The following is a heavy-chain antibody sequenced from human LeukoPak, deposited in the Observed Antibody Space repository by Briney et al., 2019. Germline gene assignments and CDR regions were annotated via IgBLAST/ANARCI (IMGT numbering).Heavy chain of an antibody. J-gene: IGHJ4*02. D-gene: IGHD6-19*01. Sequence: SETLSLTCAVYGGSFSGYHWSWIRQPPGKGLEWLGEINHNGSTNYNPSLKSRVTISVDTSKNQFSLKLSSVTAADTAVYYCARGSSGWYFDYWGQGTLVTVSS. CDR2: INHNGST. CDR1: GGSFSGYH. V-gene: IGHV4-34*01. CDR3: ARGSSGWYFDY.